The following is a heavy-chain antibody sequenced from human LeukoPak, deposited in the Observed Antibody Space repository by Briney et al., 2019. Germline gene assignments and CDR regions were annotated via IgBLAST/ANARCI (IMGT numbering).Heavy chain of an antibody. CDR2: ISYDGSNK. CDR3: AREAGGYYDSSPPGEYFQH. CDR1: GFTFSSYA. J-gene: IGHJ1*01. D-gene: IGHD3-22*01. Sequence: PGGSLRLSCAASGFTFSSYAMHWVRQAPGKGLEWVAVISYDGSNKYYADSVKGRFTISRDNSKNTLYLQMNSLRAEDTAVYYCAREAGGYYDSSPPGEYFQHWGQGTLVTVSS. V-gene: IGHV3-30-3*01.